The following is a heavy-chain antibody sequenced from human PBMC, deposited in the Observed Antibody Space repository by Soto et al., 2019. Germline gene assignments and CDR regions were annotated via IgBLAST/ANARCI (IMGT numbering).Heavy chain of an antibody. J-gene: IGHJ5*02. CDR2: MNPNSGNT. CDR1: GYTFTSYD. Sequence: ASGKISCKASGYTFTSYDINWVRQATGQGLEWMGWMNPNSGNTGYAQKFQGRVTMTRNTSISTAYMELSSLRSEDTAVYYCAGGLNRRGPYWRFDPWGHGPLVTVSS. CDR3: AGGLNRRGPYWRFDP. V-gene: IGHV1-8*01. D-gene: IGHD1-1*01.